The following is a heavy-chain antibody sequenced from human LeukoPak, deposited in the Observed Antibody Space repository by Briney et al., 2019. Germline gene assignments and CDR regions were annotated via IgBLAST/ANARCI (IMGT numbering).Heavy chain of an antibody. CDR3: AKGHSAWFEDYFDY. Sequence: GGSLRLSCAASGFTFSSYDMTWVRQAPGKGLEWVSGISSGGGSTYYADSVKGRFTISRDNSKDTLYLQMNSLRAEDTAVYYCAKGHSAWFEDYFDYWGQGTLVTVSS. J-gene: IGHJ4*02. CDR1: GFTFSSYD. CDR2: ISSGGGST. V-gene: IGHV3-23*01. D-gene: IGHD6-19*01.